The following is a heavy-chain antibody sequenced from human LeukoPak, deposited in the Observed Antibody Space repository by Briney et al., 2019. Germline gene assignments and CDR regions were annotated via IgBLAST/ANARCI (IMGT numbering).Heavy chain of an antibody. Sequence: PGGSLRLSCAASGFTVSSNYMSWVRQAPGKGLEWVSVIYSGGSTYYADSVKGRFTISRDNSKNTLYLQMNSLRAEDTAVYYCAGWGPDTAMVNWFDPRGQGTLVTVSS. J-gene: IGHJ5*02. CDR1: GFTVSSNY. V-gene: IGHV3-66*01. CDR2: IYSGGST. CDR3: AGWGPDTAMVNWFDP. D-gene: IGHD5-18*01.